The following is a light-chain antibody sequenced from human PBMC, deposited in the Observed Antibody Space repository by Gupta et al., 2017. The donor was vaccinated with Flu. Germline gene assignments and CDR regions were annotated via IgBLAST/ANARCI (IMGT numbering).Light chain of an antibody. V-gene: IGLV1-40*01. CDR2: GDN. J-gene: IGLJ2*01. CDR3: QSDDSSRSARRV. Sequence: NIEAGYDVHWYHQLPGTPPKLLIYGDNNRPSGVPDRFSCSKTGTSASLAITGRQAEDEADYYCQSDDSSRSARRVFGGGTKLTVL. CDR1: NIEAGYD.